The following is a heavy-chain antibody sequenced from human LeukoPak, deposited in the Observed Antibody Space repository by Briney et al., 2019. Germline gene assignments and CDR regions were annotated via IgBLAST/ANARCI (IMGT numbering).Heavy chain of an antibody. CDR3: ARDSVSAGSSSCPDY. CDR1: GGSFSGYY. D-gene: IGHD6-6*01. V-gene: IGHV4-34*01. Sequence: SETLSLTCAVYGGSFSGYYWSWIRQPPGKGLEWIGEINHSGSTNYNPSLKSRVTISVDTSKNQFSLKLSSVTAADTAVYYCARDSVSAGSSSCPDYWGQGTLVTVSS. CDR2: INHSGST. J-gene: IGHJ4*02.